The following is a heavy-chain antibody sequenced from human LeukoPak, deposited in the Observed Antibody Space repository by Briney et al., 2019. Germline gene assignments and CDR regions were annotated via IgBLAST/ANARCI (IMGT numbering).Heavy chain of an antibody. CDR3: ARDYPGTTGFFDY. D-gene: IGHD1-1*01. CDR1: GFTFSSYA. V-gene: IGHV3-23*01. J-gene: IGHJ4*02. CDR2: ISGSGGST. Sequence: GGSLRLSCAASGFTFSSYAMSWVRQAPGKGLEWVSAISGSGGSTYYADSVKGRFTISRDNAKNSLYLQMNSLRAEDTAVYYCARDYPGTTGFFDYWGQGTLVTVSS.